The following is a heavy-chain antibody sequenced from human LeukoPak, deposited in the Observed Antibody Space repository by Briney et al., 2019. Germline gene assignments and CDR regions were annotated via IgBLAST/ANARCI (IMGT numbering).Heavy chain of an antibody. J-gene: IGHJ5*02. D-gene: IGHD6-6*01. V-gene: IGHV4-59*12. CDR2: IYYSGSS. CDR1: GGSISGYH. Sequence: MSSETLSLTCNVSGGSISGYHWSWIRQPPGKGLEWLGYIYYSGSSNYNPSLKSRVTMSADTSKNQFSLKLSSVTAADTAVYYCAREIAARPWWFDPWGQGTLVTVSS. CDR3: AREIAARPWWFDP.